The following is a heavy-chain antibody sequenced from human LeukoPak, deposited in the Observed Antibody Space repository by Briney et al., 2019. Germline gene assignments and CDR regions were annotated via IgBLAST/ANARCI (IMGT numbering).Heavy chain of an antibody. CDR1: DGSFSGYY. CDR3: ARGRAKDTSDY. J-gene: IGHJ4*02. CDR2: ISHSGST. V-gene: IGHV4-34*01. Sequence: SETLSLTCVVYDGSFSGYYWSWIRQAPGKGLEWIGEISHSGSTNYNPSLKSRVTILLDTSKNQFSLKLSSVTAADTAVYYCARGRAKDTSDYWGQGTLVTVSS. D-gene: IGHD2-15*01.